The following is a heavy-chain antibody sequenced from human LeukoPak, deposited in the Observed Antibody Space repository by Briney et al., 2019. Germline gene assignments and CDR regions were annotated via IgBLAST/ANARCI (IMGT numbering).Heavy chain of an antibody. CDR3: ATYDSSGYSEP. V-gene: IGHV4-34*01. Sequence: PSETLSLTCAVYGGSFSGYYWSWIRQPPGKGLEWIGEINHSGSTNYNPSLKSRVTISVDTSKNQFSLKLSSVTAADTAVYYCATYDSSGYSEPWGQGTLVTVSS. J-gene: IGHJ5*02. D-gene: IGHD3-22*01. CDR2: INHSGST. CDR1: GGSFSGYY.